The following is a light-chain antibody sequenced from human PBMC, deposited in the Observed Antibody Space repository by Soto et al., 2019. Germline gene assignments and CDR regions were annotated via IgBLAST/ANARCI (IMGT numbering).Light chain of an antibody. CDR3: QKYGSSPPIT. Sequence: VMTQSPATLSLSPGERATLSCRASQSVSTYVAWYQQKPGQAPRLLIYGASSRATGIPDRFSGSGSGTDFTLTISRLEPEDFAVYYCQKYGSSPPITFGQGTRLEIK. CDR2: GAS. CDR1: QSVSTY. V-gene: IGKV3-20*01. J-gene: IGKJ5*01.